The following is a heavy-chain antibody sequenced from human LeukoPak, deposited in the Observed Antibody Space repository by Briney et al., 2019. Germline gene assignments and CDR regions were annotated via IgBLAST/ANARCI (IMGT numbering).Heavy chain of an antibody. Sequence: SVKVSCKASGDTFSSYAISWVRQAPGQGLEWMGGIIPIFGTANYAQKFQGRVTITTDESTSTAYMELSSLRYEDTAVYYCARAGSYYGYYFDYWGQGTLVTVSS. CDR1: GDTFSSYA. J-gene: IGHJ4*02. V-gene: IGHV1-69*05. D-gene: IGHD2-15*01. CDR2: IIPIFGTA. CDR3: ARAGSYYGYYFDY.